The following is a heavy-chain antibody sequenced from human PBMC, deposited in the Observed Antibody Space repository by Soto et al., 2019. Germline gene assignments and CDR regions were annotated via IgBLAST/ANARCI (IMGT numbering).Heavy chain of an antibody. Sequence: GSLRLSCASAGFIIISYCMHVVRQVPGEGPVWVARISTDGRNTKYTDSVKGRFTISRDNAKNTLYLKMNSLRAEDTEVYYCARDFMQRGRDHNWLEHWGQGNVVNVSS. V-gene: IGHV3-74*03. J-gene: IGHJ5*02. D-gene: IGHD3-16*01. CDR3: ARDFMQRGRDHNWLEH. CDR2: ISTDGRNT. CDR1: GFIIISYC.